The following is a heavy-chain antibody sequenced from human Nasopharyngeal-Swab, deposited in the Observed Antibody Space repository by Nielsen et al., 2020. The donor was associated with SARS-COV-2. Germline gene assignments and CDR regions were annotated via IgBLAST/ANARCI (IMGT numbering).Heavy chain of an antibody. J-gene: IGHJ4*02. CDR3: ARGLSSGPFDY. V-gene: IGHV4-34*01. D-gene: IGHD6-19*01. Sequence: WIRQPPGKGLEWIGEINHRGSTNYNPSLKSRVTISVDTSKNQFSLKLGSVTAADTAVYYCARGLSSGPFDYWGQGTLVTVSS. CDR2: INHRGST.